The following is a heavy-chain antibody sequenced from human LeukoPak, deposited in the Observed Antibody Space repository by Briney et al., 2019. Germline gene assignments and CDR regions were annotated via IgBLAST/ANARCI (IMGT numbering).Heavy chain of an antibody. V-gene: IGHV3-7*03. CDR3: ARDTSGTDGNDY. Sequence: GGSLRLSCAVSGLTFSSSWMDWVRQAPGKGLEWVASINPDGNKKYSADSVKGRFTISRDNAKNSLYLQMNSLRAEDTAVYYCARDTSGTDGNDYWGQGTLVTVSS. CDR1: GLTFSSSW. CDR2: INPDGNKK. J-gene: IGHJ4*02. D-gene: IGHD6-13*01.